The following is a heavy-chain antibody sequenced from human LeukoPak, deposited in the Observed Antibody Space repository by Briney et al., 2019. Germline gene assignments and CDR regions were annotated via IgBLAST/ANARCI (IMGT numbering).Heavy chain of an antibody. CDR3: ATNLPSGWYTREFFDS. CDR2: IYYSGST. Sequence: KPSETLSLTCTVSGGSISSYYWSWIRQPPGKGLEWIGYIYYSGSTNYNPSLKSRVTISVDTSKNQFSLKLSSVTAADTAVYYCATNLPSGWYTREFFDSWGQGTLVAVSS. V-gene: IGHV4-59*01. J-gene: IGHJ4*02. CDR1: GGSISSYY. D-gene: IGHD6-19*01.